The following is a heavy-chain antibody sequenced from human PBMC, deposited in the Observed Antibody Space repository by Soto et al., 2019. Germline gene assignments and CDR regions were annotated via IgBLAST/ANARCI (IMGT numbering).Heavy chain of an antibody. CDR3: ARGAPGDPGGCAEYFQH. CDR2: TYYRSKWYN. V-gene: IGHV6-1*01. Sequence: SQTLSLTCAISGDSVSSNSAAWNWIRQSPSRGLEWLGRTYYRSKWYNDYAVSVKSRITINPDTSKNQFSLQLNSVTPEDTAVYYCARGAPGDPGGCAEYFQHWGQGTLVAVSS. J-gene: IGHJ1*01. D-gene: IGHD2-21*01. CDR1: GDSVSSNSAA.